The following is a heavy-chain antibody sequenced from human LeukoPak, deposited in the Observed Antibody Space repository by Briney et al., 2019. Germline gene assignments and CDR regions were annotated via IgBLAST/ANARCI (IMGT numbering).Heavy chain of an antibody. J-gene: IGHJ4*02. V-gene: IGHV3-74*01. Sequence: GGSLRLSCAASGFTFSRYWMHWVRQAPGKGLVWVSRISNDGSDTTYADSVKGRFTISRDNAKKTLYLQMNSLGAEDTAVYYCARVIRSGWEGELSDWGQGTLVTVSS. D-gene: IGHD6-25*01. CDR2: ISNDGSDT. CDR1: GFTFSRYW. CDR3: ARVIRSGWEGELSD.